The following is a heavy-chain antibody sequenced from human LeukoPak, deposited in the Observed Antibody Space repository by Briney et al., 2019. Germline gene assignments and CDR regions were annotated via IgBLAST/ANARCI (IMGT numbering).Heavy chain of an antibody. V-gene: IGHV3-30*18. Sequence: PGRSLRLSCAASGFTFSSYGMHWVRQAPGKGLEWVAVISYGGSSKYYADSVKGRFTISRDNSKNTLYLQMNSLRAEDTAVYYCAKEPGDYWGQGTLVTVSS. CDR2: ISYGGSSK. J-gene: IGHJ4*02. CDR3: AKEPGDY. CDR1: GFTFSSYG.